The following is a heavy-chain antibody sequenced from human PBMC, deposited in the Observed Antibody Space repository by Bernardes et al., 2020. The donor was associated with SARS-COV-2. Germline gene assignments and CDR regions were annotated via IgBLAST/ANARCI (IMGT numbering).Heavy chain of an antibody. Sequence: GLSLTLSGSASGFSFSDSWMHWVRQAPGKGLEWVLRIRTAGIETNHAVSVEGRLTISRDNARNTLYLQMNSLRAEDTGLYFCARVFSWFDPWGQGTLVTVSS. CDR3: ARVFSWFDP. CDR2: IRTAGIET. J-gene: IGHJ5*02. CDR1: GFSFSDSW. V-gene: IGHV3-74*01.